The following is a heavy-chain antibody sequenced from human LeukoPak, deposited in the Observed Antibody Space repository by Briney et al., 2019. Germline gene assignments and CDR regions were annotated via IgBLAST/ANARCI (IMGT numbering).Heavy chain of an antibody. Sequence: ASVKVSCKASGGTFSSYAISWVRQAPGQGLEWMGGIIPIFGTANYAQKFQGRVTITADESTSTAYMELSSLRSEDTAVYYCARTYYDFWSGHWNNWFDPWGQGTLVTVSS. J-gene: IGHJ5*02. CDR3: ARTYYDFWSGHWNNWFDP. D-gene: IGHD3-3*01. CDR1: GGTFSSYA. CDR2: IIPIFGTA. V-gene: IGHV1-69*01.